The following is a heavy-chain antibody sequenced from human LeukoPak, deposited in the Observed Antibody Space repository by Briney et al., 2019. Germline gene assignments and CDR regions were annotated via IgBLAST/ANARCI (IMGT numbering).Heavy chain of an antibody. J-gene: IGHJ4*02. CDR1: GFTLSSYW. CDR2: INSDGSDT. CDR3: AREFGSGY. V-gene: IGHV3-74*01. Sequence: PGGSLRLSCAASGFTLSSYWMHWVRQAPGKGLVWVSRINSDGSDTRYAGSVKGRFTISRDNAKNTPYLQMNSLRAEDTAVYYCAREFGSGYWGQGTLVTVSS. D-gene: IGHD3-10*01.